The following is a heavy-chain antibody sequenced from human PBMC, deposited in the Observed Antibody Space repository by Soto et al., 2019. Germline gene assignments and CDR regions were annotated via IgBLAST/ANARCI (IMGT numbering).Heavy chain of an antibody. CDR1: GASVSSYY. V-gene: IGHV4-59*02. Sequence: SETLSLTCSVSGASVSSYYWSWVRQPPGKGLEWIGYIYYIGAYNYNPSLKSRVTISVDTSKNQFSLKLTSVTAADTAAYYCARTPETRDWLDPWGQGTLVTVSS. D-gene: IGHD1-7*01. J-gene: IGHJ5*02. CDR2: IYYIGAY. CDR3: ARTPETRDWLDP.